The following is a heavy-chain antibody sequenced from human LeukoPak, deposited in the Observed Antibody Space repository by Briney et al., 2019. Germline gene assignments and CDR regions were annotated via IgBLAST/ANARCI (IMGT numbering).Heavy chain of an antibody. D-gene: IGHD4-17*01. Sequence: SETLSLTCTVSGGSISSYYWSWIRQPPGKGLEWIGYIYYSGSTNYNPSLKSRVTISVDTSKNQFSLKLSSVTAADTAVYYCARTEDYGDYGDAFDIWDQGTMVTVSS. V-gene: IGHV4-59*01. J-gene: IGHJ3*02. CDR1: GGSISSYY. CDR2: IYYSGST. CDR3: ARTEDYGDYGDAFDI.